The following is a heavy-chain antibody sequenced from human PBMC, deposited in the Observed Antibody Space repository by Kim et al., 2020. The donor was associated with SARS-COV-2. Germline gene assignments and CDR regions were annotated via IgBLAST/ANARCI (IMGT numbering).Heavy chain of an antibody. CDR1: GGSISSYY. D-gene: IGHD3-9*01. J-gene: IGHJ5*02. CDR2: IYYSGST. V-gene: IGHV4-59*13. Sequence: SETLSLTCTVSGGSISSYYWSWIRQPPGKGLEWIGYIYYSGSTNYNPSLKSRVTISVDTSKNQFSLKLSSATAADTAVYYCARWGTDILTGYPNWFDPWGQGTLVTVSS. CDR3: ARWGTDILTGYPNWFDP.